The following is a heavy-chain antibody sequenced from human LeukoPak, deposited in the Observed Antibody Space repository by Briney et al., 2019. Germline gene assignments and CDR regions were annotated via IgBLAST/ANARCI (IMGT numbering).Heavy chain of an antibody. D-gene: IGHD3-10*01. V-gene: IGHV4-59*01. CDR1: GGSISSYY. Sequence: SETLSLTCTVSGGSISSYYWSWIRQPPGKGLEWIGYIYYSGSTNYNPSLKSRVTISVDTSKNQFSLKLSSVTAADTAVYYCARSFDSAYYYMDVWGKGTTVTVS. CDR3: ARSFDSAYYYMDV. CDR2: IYYSGST. J-gene: IGHJ6*03.